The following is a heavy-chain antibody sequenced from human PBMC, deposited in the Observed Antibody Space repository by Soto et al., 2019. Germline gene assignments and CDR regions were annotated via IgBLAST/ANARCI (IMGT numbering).Heavy chain of an antibody. V-gene: IGHV4-30-4*01. J-gene: IGHJ5*02. CDR2: IYYSGST. Sequence: PSETLSLTCTVSVGSISSGDFYWSWIRQPPGKGLEWIGYIYYSGSTYYNPSLKSRVTISVGTSKNQFSLKLSSVTAADTAVYYCARERPDGARLDPWGQGTLVTVSS. D-gene: IGHD6-6*01. CDR1: VGSISSGDFY. CDR3: ARERPDGARLDP.